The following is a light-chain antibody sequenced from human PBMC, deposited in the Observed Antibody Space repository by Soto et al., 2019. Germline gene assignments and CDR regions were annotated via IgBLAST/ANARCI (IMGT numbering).Light chain of an antibody. V-gene: IGLV2-14*01. J-gene: IGLJ2*01. CDR3: SSYTRSTTRNVL. Sequence: QSVLTQPASVSGSHGQSITISCTGTSSDVGGYKFVSWYQQHPGKVPKLLIYDVSNRPSGVSNRFSGSKSGNTASLTISGLQAEDEAEYYCSSYTRSTTRNVLFGGGTKVTVL. CDR2: DVS. CDR1: SSDVGGYKF.